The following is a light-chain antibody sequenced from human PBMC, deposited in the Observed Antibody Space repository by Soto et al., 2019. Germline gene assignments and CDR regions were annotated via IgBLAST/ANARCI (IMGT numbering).Light chain of an antibody. Sequence: QSALTQPASVSGSPGQSITISCTGTSSDVGSYNLVSWCQQHPGKAPKLMIYEGSKRPSGVSNRFSGSKSGNTASLTISGLQAEDEADYYCCSYAGSSFVFGGGTKLTVL. CDR2: EGS. V-gene: IGLV2-23*01. CDR1: SSDVGSYNL. CDR3: CSYAGSSFV. J-gene: IGLJ2*01.